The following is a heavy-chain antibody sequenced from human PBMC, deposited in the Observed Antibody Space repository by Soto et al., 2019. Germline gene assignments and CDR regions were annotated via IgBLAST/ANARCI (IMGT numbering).Heavy chain of an antibody. J-gene: IGHJ4*02. D-gene: IGHD3-10*01. V-gene: IGHV4-61*01. Sequence: SETLSLTCTVSGGSVSRGSYYWSWIRQPPGKGLEWIGYIYYSGSTNYNPSLKSRVTISVDTSKNQFSLKLSSVTAADTAVYYCARLHYGYFDYWGQGTLVTVSS. CDR3: ARLHYGYFDY. CDR2: IYYSGST. CDR1: GGSVSRGSYY.